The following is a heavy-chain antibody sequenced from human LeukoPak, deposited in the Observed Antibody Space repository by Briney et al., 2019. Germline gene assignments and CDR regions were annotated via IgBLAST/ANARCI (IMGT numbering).Heavy chain of an antibody. CDR3: ARHISYYDILTGYYQGWFDP. J-gene: IGHJ5*02. V-gene: IGHV4-59*05. CDR2: IYYSGST. Sequence: SETLSLTCTVSGGSISNYYWSWIRQPPGKGLEWIGSIYYSGSTYYNPSLKSRVTISVDTSKNQFSLKLSSVTAADTAVYCCARHISYYDILTGYYQGWFDPWGQGTLVTVSS. D-gene: IGHD3-9*01. CDR1: GGSISNYY.